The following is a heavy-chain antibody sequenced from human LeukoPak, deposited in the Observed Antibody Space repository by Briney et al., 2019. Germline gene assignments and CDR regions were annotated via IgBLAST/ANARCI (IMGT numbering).Heavy chain of an antibody. CDR2: IYYSGST. D-gene: IGHD6-13*01. CDR3: SRDSTAAAGHNWFDP. Sequence: SETLSLTCTVSGGSISSSSYYWGWIRQPPGKGLEWIGSIYYSGSTYYNPSLKSRVTISVDTSKNQFSLKLSSVTAADTAVYYCSRDSTAAAGHNWFDPWGQGTLVTVSS. J-gene: IGHJ5*02. CDR1: GGSISSSSYY. V-gene: IGHV4-39*07.